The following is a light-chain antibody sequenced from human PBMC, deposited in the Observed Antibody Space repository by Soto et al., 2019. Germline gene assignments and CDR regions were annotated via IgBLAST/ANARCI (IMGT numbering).Light chain of an antibody. CDR1: QSVSSN. CDR3: QQYGSSPRT. J-gene: IGKJ1*01. Sequence: EIVMTQSPATLSVSPGERATLSCRASQSVSSNLAWYQQKPGQAPRLLIYGASSRATGIPDRISGSGSGTDFTLTISRLEPEDFAVYYCQQYGSSPRTFGQGTKVDIK. CDR2: GAS. V-gene: IGKV3-20*01.